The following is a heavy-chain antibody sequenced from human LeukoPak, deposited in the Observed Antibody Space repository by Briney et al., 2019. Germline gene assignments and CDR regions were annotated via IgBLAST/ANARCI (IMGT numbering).Heavy chain of an antibody. CDR3: ARLLNNGERGDPDTFDI. CDR1: GGSISGHY. D-gene: IGHD2-8*01. J-gene: IGHJ3*02. CDR2: IYYTGTT. Sequence: SETLSLTCTVSGGSISGHYWSWIRQPPGKGLEWIGHIYYTGTTRYNPSLQSRVTISVDTPGNELSLKLTSVTAADTAVYYCARLLNNGERGDPDTFDIWGQGTVVTVSS. V-gene: IGHV4-59*11.